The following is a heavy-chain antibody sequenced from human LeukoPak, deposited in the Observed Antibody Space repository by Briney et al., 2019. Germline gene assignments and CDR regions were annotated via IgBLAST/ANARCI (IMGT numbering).Heavy chain of an antibody. CDR2: INWNGGST. Sequence: GGSLRLSCAASGFTFSSYAMNWVRQAPGKGLEWVSGINWNGGSTRYADSVKGRFTISRDNTKNSLYLQMNSLRAEDTALYYCARDVATSWSGFDYWGQGTQVTVSS. V-gene: IGHV3-20*04. CDR3: ARDVATSWSGFDY. J-gene: IGHJ4*02. D-gene: IGHD6-13*01. CDR1: GFTFSSYA.